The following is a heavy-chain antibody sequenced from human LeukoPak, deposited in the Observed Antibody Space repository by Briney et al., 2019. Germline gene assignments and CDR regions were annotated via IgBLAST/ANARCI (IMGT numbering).Heavy chain of an antibody. J-gene: IGHJ4*02. CDR2: IIPIFGTA. CDR1: GGTFSSYA. Sequence: SVKVSCKASGGTFSSYAISWVRQAPGQGLEWMGEIIPIFGTANYAQKFQGRVTITADESTSTAYMELSSLRSEDTAVYYCARDLGYSSSSFDYWGQGTLVTVSS. CDR3: ARDLGYSSSSFDY. D-gene: IGHD6-6*01. V-gene: IGHV1-69*13.